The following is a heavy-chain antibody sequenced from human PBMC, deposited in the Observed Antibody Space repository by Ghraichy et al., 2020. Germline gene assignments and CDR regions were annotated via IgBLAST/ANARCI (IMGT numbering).Heavy chain of an antibody. CDR3: ARVKNDFWSGLMDV. V-gene: IGHV4-4*07. CDR2: IYTSGST. D-gene: IGHD3-3*01. J-gene: IGHJ6*02. CDR1: GGSISSYY. Sequence: SETLSLTCTVSGGSISSYYWSWIRQPAGKGLEWIGRIYTSGSTNYNPSLKSRVTMSVDTSKNQFSLKLSSVTAADTAVYYCARVKNDFWSGLMDVWGQGTTVTVSS.